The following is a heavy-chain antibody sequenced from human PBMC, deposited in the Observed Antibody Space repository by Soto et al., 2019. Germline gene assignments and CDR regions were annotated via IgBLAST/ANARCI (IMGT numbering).Heavy chain of an antibody. V-gene: IGHV4-34*01. CDR2: INHSGIT. Sequence: SATLSLTCAVYGGSFSGYYWSWIRQPPGKGLEWLGEINHSGITDYNPSLKSRITISIDTSKKQFSLKLNSVTAADTAVYYCAIGPRMWLAGGGYWGQGTQVT. CDR1: GGSFSGYY. J-gene: IGHJ4*02. D-gene: IGHD6-19*01. CDR3: AIGPRMWLAGGGY.